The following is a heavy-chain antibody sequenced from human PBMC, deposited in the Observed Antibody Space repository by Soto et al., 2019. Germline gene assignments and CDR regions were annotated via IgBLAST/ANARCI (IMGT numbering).Heavy chain of an antibody. J-gene: IGHJ4*02. CDR1: GLTLNSFA. D-gene: IGHD6-19*01. CDR2: ISEDGGNK. Sequence: QVHLVESGGGVVQAGRSLRLSCTASGLTLNSFAIHWVRQAPGKGLEWVSVISEDGGNKYFAESVRGRFLISRDKSTNTVYLQMNSLRLEDTAVYCCARRLTRTVSALGDLGQGTLGSVSS. CDR3: ARRLTRTVSALGD. V-gene: IGHV3-30-3*01.